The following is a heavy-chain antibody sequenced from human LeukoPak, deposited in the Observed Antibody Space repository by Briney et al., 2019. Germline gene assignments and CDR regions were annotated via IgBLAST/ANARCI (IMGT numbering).Heavy chain of an antibody. V-gene: IGHV1-3*01. J-gene: IGHJ3*02. CDR2: INAGNGNT. CDR1: GYTFTSYA. Sequence: GASVKVSCKASGYTFTSYAMHWVRQAPGQRLEWMGWINAGNGNTKYSQKLQGRVTITRDTSASTAYMELSSLRSEDTAVYYCARDPRNRRYCSGGSCYSNAFDIWGQGTMVTVSS. CDR3: ARDPRNRRYCSGGSCYSNAFDI. D-gene: IGHD2-15*01.